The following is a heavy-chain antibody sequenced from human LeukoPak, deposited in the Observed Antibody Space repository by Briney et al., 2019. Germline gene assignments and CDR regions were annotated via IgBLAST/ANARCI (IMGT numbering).Heavy chain of an antibody. J-gene: IGHJ5*02. CDR3: ARNNGYSSGWYGWFDP. Sequence: SETLSLTCTLSGGSISSYYWSWIRQPAGKGLEWIGRIYTSGSTNYNPSLKNRVTMSVDTSKNQFSLKLSSVTAADTAVYYCARNNGYSSGWYGWFDPWGQGTLVTVSS. D-gene: IGHD6-19*01. CDR2: IYTSGST. V-gene: IGHV4-4*07. CDR1: GGSISSYY.